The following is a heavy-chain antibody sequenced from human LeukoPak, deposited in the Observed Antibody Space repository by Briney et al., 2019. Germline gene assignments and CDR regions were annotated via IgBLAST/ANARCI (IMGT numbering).Heavy chain of an antibody. J-gene: IGHJ4*02. CDR3: AKDGEATGCPDY. Sequence: GGSLRLSCAASGFTFSSYGMHWVRQAPGKGLEWVAVISYDGSNKYYADSVKGRFTISRDNSKNTLYLQMNSLRAEDTAVYYCAKDGEATGCPDYWGQGTLVTVSS. CDR1: GFTFSSYG. V-gene: IGHV3-30*18. D-gene: IGHD5-24*01. CDR2: ISYDGSNK.